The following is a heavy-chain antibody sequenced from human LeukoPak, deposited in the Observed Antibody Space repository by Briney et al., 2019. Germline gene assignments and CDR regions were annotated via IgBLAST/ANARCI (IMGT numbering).Heavy chain of an antibody. D-gene: IGHD6-13*01. CDR2: ISSTSSTI. CDR3: ARPLSSNSYPGFAY. J-gene: IGHJ4*02. V-gene: IGHV3-48*01. CDR1: GFTFSSYS. Sequence: GGSLRLSCAASGFTFSSYSMNWVRQAPGKGLEWVSYISSTSSTIYYADSVKGRFTISRDNAKNSLYLQMNSLRAEDTAVYYCARPLSSNSYPGFAYWGQGTLVTVSS.